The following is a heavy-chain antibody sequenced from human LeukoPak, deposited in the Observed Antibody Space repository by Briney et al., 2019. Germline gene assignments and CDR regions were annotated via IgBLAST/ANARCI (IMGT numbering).Heavy chain of an antibody. V-gene: IGHV1-18*01. CDR2: ISAYNGNT. CDR3: ARDGGSLDLRD. Sequence: EASAKVSCTASGYTFSNYGINWVRQAPGQGLEWMGWISAYNGNTNYAQKLQGRVTMTTDTSTTTAYMELRSPRSDDTAVYYCARDGGSLDLRDWGQGTLVTVSS. D-gene: IGHD1-7*01. J-gene: IGHJ4*02. CDR1: GYTFSNYG.